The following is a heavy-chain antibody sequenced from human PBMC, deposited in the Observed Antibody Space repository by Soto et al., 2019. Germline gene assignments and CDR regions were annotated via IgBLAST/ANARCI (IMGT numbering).Heavy chain of an antibody. Sequence: QVQLQESGLGLVKPSGTLSLTCAVSGVSISSHDWWTWVRQPPGKGLEWIGESHQSGNTHYNSSLESRVTISLDKSKNQLSLQLTSVTVADTAVYYCATRDTGRVYWGQGTLVTVSS. CDR1: GVSISSHDW. D-gene: IGHD5-18*01. V-gene: IGHV4-4*02. J-gene: IGHJ4*02. CDR3: ATRDTGRVY. CDR2: SHQSGNT.